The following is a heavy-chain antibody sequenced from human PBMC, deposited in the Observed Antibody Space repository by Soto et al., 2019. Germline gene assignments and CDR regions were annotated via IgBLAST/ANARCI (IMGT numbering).Heavy chain of an antibody. J-gene: IGHJ6*03. CDR3: AKGTAMVTLYYYYMDV. Sequence: EVQLVESGGGLVQPGGSLRLSCAASGFTFSSYWMSWVRQAPGKGLEWVANIKQDGSEKYYVDSVKGRSTISRDNAKNSLYLQMNSLRAEDTAVYYCAKGTAMVTLYYYYMDVWGKGTTVTVSS. CDR1: GFTFSSYW. V-gene: IGHV3-7*01. D-gene: IGHD5-18*01. CDR2: IKQDGSEK.